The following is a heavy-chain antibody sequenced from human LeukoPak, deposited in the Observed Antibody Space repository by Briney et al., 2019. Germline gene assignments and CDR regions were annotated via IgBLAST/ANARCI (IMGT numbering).Heavy chain of an antibody. CDR3: ARASGSFDY. J-gene: IGHJ4*02. CDR2: IWSDGSNK. Sequence: GGSLRLSCAASGFTFSTYGLHWVRQAPGKGLEWVAVIWSDGSNKYYVGSVKGRFTISRDNSKNTMYLQMNSLRAEDSAVYYCARASGSFDYWGQGTLVTVSS. CDR1: GFTFSTYG. D-gene: IGHD1-26*01. V-gene: IGHV3-33*01.